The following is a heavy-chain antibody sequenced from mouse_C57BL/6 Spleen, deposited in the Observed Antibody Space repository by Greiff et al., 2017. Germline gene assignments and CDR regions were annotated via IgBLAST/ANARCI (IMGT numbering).Heavy chain of an antibody. D-gene: IGHD2-5*01. J-gene: IGHJ2*01. CDR2: IDPENGDT. CDR3: TTYSKGYFDY. V-gene: IGHV14-4*01. CDR1: GFNIKDDY. Sequence: DVQLQESGAELVRPGASVKLSCTASGFNIKDDYMHWVKQRPEQGLEWIGWIDPENGDTEYASKFQGKATITADTSSNTAYLQLSSLTSEDTAVYYCTTYSKGYFDYWGQGTTLTVSS.